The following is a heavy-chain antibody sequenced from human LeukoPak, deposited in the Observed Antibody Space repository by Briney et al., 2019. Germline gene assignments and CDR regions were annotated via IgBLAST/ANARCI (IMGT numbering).Heavy chain of an antibody. CDR2: IYYSGST. V-gene: IGHV4-39*07. J-gene: IGHJ6*03. D-gene: IGHD2-2*02. CDR3: TRVSIAYNSMGA. CDR1: GGSISSSSYY. Sequence: PSETLSLTCTVSGGSISSSSYYWGWIRQPPGKGLEWIGSIYYSGSTYYNPSLKSRVTISVDTSKNQFSLKLSSVTAADAAVNYCTRVSIAYNSMGACGKGTTVTISS.